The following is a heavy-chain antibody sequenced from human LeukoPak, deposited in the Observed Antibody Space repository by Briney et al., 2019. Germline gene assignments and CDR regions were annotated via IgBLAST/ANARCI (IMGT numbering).Heavy chain of an antibody. Sequence: GGSLRLSCAVSGFTFSSYEMNWVRQAPGKGLEWVSYISSSGSTIYYADSVKGRFTISRDNAKKSLYLQMNSLRAEDTAVYYCARTHYSEFLEWLKSKDYFDYWGQGTLVTVSS. CDR2: ISSSGSTI. J-gene: IGHJ4*02. V-gene: IGHV3-48*03. CDR3: ARTHYSEFLEWLKSKDYFDY. D-gene: IGHD3-3*01. CDR1: GFTFSSYE.